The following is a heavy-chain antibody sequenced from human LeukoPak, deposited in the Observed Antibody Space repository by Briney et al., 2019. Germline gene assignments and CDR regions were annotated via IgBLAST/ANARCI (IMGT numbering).Heavy chain of an antibody. Sequence: SETLSLTCAVYGGSFSGYYWSWIRQPPGKGLEWIGEINHSGSTNYNPSLKSRVTISVDTSKNQFSLKLSSVTAADTAVYYCARGGVSSGWYGSAFDIWGQGTMVTVSS. V-gene: IGHV4-34*01. D-gene: IGHD6-19*01. CDR1: GGSFSGYY. CDR3: ARGGVSSGWYGSAFDI. CDR2: INHSGST. J-gene: IGHJ3*02.